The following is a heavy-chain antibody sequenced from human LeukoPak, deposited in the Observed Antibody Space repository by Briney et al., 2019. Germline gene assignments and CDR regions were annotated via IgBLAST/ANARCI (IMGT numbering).Heavy chain of an antibody. CDR2: INHSGST. Sequence: SETLSLTCAVYGGSFSGYYWSWIRQPPGKGLEWIGEINHSGSTNYNPSLKSRVTISVDTSKNQFSLKLSSVTAADTAVYYCARGSGSPRIAVAGTDFDYWGQGTLVTVSS. CDR3: ARGSGSPRIAVAGTDFDY. V-gene: IGHV4-34*01. CDR1: GGSFSGYY. J-gene: IGHJ4*02. D-gene: IGHD6-13*01.